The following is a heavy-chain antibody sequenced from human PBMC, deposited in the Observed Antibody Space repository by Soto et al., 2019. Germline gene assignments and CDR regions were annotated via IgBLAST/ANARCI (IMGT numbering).Heavy chain of an antibody. D-gene: IGHD3-3*01. J-gene: IGHJ6*02. Sequence: QLQLQESGPGLVKPSETLSLTCTVSGGSISSSSYYWGWIRQPPGKGLEWIGSIYYSGSTYYNPSLKSTVTISLDTSKNQFSLKLSSVTAADKAVYYCARHPRDYDFWSGYPYYYYGMDVWGQGTTVTVSS. CDR2: IYYSGST. CDR1: GGSISSSSYY. V-gene: IGHV4-39*01. CDR3: ARHPRDYDFWSGYPYYYYGMDV.